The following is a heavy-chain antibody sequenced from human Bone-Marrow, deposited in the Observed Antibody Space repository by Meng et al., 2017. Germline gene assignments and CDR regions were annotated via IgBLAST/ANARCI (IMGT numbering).Heavy chain of an antibody. Sequence: GESLKISCAASGFTFNNVWMSWVRQAPGKGLEWVGRINSNSDGGTTDYAAPVKGRFTISRDDSKNTLYLQMNSLITEDTAVYFCATGAAAADHWGQGTLVTVSS. CDR3: ATGAAAADH. D-gene: IGHD6-13*01. CDR2: INSNSDGGTT. CDR1: GFTFNNVW. J-gene: IGHJ4*02. V-gene: IGHV3-15*01.